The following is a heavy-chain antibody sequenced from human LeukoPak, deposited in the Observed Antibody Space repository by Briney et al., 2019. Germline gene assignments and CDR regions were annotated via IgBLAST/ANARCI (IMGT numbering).Heavy chain of an antibody. D-gene: IGHD2-2*01. J-gene: IGHJ5*02. Sequence: PGGSLRLSCAVSGFTFSNYAMSWVRHAPGKGLEWVSFISGSGGTTYYADSVKGRLTISRDNSKNTLYLQMNSLRAEDTALYYCAKDWDIVVVPAPWFDPWGQGTLVTVSS. CDR2: ISGSGGTT. CDR3: AKDWDIVVVPAPWFDP. V-gene: IGHV3-23*01. CDR1: GFTFSNYA.